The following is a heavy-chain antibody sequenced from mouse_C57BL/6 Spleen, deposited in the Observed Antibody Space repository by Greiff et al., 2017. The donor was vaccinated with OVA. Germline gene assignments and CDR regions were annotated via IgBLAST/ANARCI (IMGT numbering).Heavy chain of an antibody. CDR1: GYSITSGYY. CDR3: AREGSYYSNYHFDV. Sequence: EVQLQQSGPGLVKPSQSLSLTCSVTGYSITSGYYWNWIRQFPGNKLEWMGYISYDGSNNYNPSLKNRISITRDTSKNQFFLKLNSVTTEDTATYYCAREGSYYSNYHFDVWGTGTTVTVSS. V-gene: IGHV3-6*01. CDR2: ISYDGSN. J-gene: IGHJ1*03. D-gene: IGHD2-5*01.